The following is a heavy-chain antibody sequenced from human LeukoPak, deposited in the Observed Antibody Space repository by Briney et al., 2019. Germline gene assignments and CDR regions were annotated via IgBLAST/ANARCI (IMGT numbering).Heavy chain of an antibody. D-gene: IGHD5-18*01. Sequence: SGTLSLTCAVSGGSISSSNWWSWVRQPPGKGLEWIGEIYHSGSTNYNPSLKSRVTISVDKSKNQFSLKLSSVTAADTAVYYCARDSGYSYGKIDYWGQGTLVTVSS. J-gene: IGHJ4*02. CDR2: IYHSGST. CDR1: GGSISSSNW. V-gene: IGHV4-4*02. CDR3: ARDSGYSYGKIDY.